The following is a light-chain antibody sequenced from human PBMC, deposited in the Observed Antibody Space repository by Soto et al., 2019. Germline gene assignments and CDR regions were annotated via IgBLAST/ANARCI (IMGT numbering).Light chain of an antibody. CDR1: QSVLYSSNHKNY. CDR2: WAS. V-gene: IGKV4-1*01. CDR3: QQYFSAPFT. J-gene: IGKJ3*01. Sequence: DVVMTQSPDSLTVSLGERATINCKSSQSVLYSSNHKNYLAWYQQKPRQPPQLLISWASTRESAVPDRFSGSGSGTDFTLTISSLQAEDVAVYYCQQYFSAPFTFGPGTKVDIK.